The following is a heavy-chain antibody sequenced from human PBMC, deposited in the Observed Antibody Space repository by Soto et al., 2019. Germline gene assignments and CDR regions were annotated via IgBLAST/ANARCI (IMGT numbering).Heavy chain of an antibody. D-gene: IGHD2-15*01. J-gene: IGHJ5*02. CDR1: GGTFSSYT. CDR2: IIPILGIA. CDR3: AVVVVAATWFDP. V-gene: IGHV1-69*02. Sequence: QVQLVQSGAEVKKPGSSVKVSCKASGGTFSSYTISWVRQAPGQGLEWMGRIIPILGIANYAQKFQGRVTITPDKTTSTAYMELSSLRSEDTAVYYCAVVVVAATWFDPWGQGTLVTVSS.